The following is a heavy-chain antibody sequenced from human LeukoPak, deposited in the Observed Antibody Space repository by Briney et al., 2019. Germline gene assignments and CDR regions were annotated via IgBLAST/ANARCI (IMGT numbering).Heavy chain of an antibody. CDR1: GFTVSINY. V-gene: IGHV3-53*01. J-gene: IGHJ4*02. CDR2: IYSGCST. CDR3: ATASIGRRLFRAYYFDY. D-gene: IGHD3-22*01. Sequence: GGSLRLFCAASGFTVSINYMSCVRQAPGKGLEGGSVIYSGCSTYYADSVKGRFTISRDNSKNTLYLKMNSLRAEDTAVYYCATASIGRRLFRAYYFDYWGQGTLVTVSS.